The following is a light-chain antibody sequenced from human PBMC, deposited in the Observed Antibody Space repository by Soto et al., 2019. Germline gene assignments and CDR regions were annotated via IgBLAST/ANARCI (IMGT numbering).Light chain of an antibody. J-gene: IGKJ3*01. CDR3: QQRSDWPT. CDR1: QSVSSY. CDR2: DAS. Sequence: EIVLTQSPATLSLSPGETATISCRASQSVSSYLAWYQQKPGRAPRLLIYDASNRAAGIPARFSGSGSGTDVTLTISSLEPEDFAVYYCQQRSDWPTFGPGTKVDVK. V-gene: IGKV3-11*01.